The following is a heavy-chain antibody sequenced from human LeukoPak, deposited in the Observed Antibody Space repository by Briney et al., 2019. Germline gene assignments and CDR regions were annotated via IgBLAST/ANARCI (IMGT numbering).Heavy chain of an antibody. CDR1: GFTFDDYA. V-gene: IGHV3-9*01. CDR2: SSWNSGSI. D-gene: IGHD3-22*01. J-gene: IGHJ4*02. CDR3: ARGPYYYDSSGYFFDY. Sequence: GGSLRLSCAASGFTFDDYAMHRVRQAPGKGLEWVSGSSWNSGSIGYADSVKGRFTISRDNAKNSLYLQMNSLRAEDTAVYYCARGPYYYDSSGYFFDYWGQGTLVTVSS.